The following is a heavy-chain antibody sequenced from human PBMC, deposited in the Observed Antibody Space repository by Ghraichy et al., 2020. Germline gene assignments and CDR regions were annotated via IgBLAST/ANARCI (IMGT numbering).Heavy chain of an antibody. V-gene: IGHV4-34*01. CDR2: INHSGST. J-gene: IGHJ4*02. Sequence: SETLSLTCAVYGGSFSGYYWSWIRQPPGKGLEWIGEINHSGSTNYNPSLKCRVTISVDTSKNQFSLKLSSVTAADTAVYYCARREVQLERLEYFDYWGQGTLVTVSS. CDR1: GGSFSGYY. CDR3: ARREVQLERLEYFDY. D-gene: IGHD1-1*01.